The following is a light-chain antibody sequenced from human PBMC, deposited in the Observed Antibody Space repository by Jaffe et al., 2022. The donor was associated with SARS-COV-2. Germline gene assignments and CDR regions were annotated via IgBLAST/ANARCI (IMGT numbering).Light chain of an antibody. CDR3: QQSYTTPRV. V-gene: IGKV1-39*01. J-gene: IGKJ2*01. Sequence: DIQMTHSPSSLSASVGDRVTVTCRASQSIGSNLNWYQQRPGKAPKLLIYASSTLQSGVPSRFSGSGSGTDFTLTISSLQPEDFGTYYCQQSYTTPRVFGQGTKVEIK. CDR1: QSIGSN. CDR2: ASS.